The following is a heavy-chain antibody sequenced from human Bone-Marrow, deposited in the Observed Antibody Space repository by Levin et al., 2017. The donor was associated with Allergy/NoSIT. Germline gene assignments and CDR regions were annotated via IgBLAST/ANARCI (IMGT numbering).Heavy chain of an antibody. V-gene: IGHV1-2*02. Sequence: ASVKVSCKASGYTFTGYYMHWVRQAPGQGLEWMGWINPNSGGTNYAQKFQGRVTMTRDTSISTAYMELSRLRSDDTAVYYCASIVGATTGTYWYFDLWGRGTLVTVSS. CDR2: INPNSGGT. D-gene: IGHD1-26*01. CDR1: GYTFTGYY. J-gene: IGHJ2*01. CDR3: ASIVGATTGTYWYFDL.